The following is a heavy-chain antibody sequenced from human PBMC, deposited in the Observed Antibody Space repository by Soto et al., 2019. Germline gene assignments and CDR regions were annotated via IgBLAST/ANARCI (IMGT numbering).Heavy chain of an antibody. CDR1: GGTFSSYA. Sequence: QVQLVQSGAEVKKPGSSVKVSCKASGGTFSSYAISWVRQAPGQGLEWMGGIIPIFGTANYAQKFQGRVTITEAESTGTANMGLSSLRSEDTAVYYCAIQTGTGGIVVVTARFDYWGQGALVTVSS. CDR2: IIPIFGTA. D-gene: IGHD2-21*02. CDR3: AIQTGTGGIVVVTARFDY. J-gene: IGHJ4*02. V-gene: IGHV1-69*12.